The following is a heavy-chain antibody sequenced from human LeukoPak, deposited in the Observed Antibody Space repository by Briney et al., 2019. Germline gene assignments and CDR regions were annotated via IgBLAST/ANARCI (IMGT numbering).Heavy chain of an antibody. CDR3: ARAVTAGTMVRGGDY. CDR2: ISYDASFT. D-gene: IGHD3-10*01. Sequence: GGSLRLSCAASGSNFYNYGMHWVRLAPGKGLEWVAVISYDASFTYHTDSVKGRFTISRDNSKNPLYLQMDSLRAEDTAVYFCARAVTAGTMVRGGDYWGQGTLVTVSS. CDR1: GSNFYNYG. J-gene: IGHJ4*02. V-gene: IGHV3-30*03.